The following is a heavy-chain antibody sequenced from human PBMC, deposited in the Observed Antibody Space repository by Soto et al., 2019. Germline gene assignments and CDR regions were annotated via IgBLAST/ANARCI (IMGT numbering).Heavy chain of an antibody. D-gene: IGHD1-1*01. J-gene: IGHJ3*02. CDR2: MSHSGGT. CDR3: ARVERGTATTVVDAFDI. V-gene: IGHV4-34*01. Sequence: QVQLQQWGAGLLKPSETLSLTCAVYGGFVTSGSYYWGWIRQPPGKGLEWIGEMSHSGGTHFNPSLKSRVTISVDTSKTQFTLKMSSVTAADTALYYCARVERGTATTVVDAFDIWGPGTMVTVSS. CDR1: GGFVTSGSYY.